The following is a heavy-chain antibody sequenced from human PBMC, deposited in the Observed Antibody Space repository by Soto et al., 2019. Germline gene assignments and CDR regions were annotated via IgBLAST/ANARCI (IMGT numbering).Heavy chain of an antibody. V-gene: IGHV3-15*07. J-gene: IGHJ6*02. CDR3: TTRARRYYYYGMDV. D-gene: IGHD1-1*01. Sequence: GGSLRLSCAASGFTFSNAWMNWVRQAPGKGLEWVGRIKSKTDGGTTDYAAPVKGRFPISRDDSKNTLYLQMNSLKTEDTAVYYCTTRARRYYYYGMDVWGQGTTVTVSS. CDR2: IKSKTDGGTT. CDR1: GFTFSNAW.